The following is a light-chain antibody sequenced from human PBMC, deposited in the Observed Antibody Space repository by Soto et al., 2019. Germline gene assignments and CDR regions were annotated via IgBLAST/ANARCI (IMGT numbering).Light chain of an antibody. CDR3: QQYNNWPRT. Sequence: EIVLTQSPGTLSVSPGDRATLSCRASQSVNNNYLAWYQQKPGQAPRLLIYGASSRATGIPDRFRGSGSGTDFTLTISRLEPEDFAVYYCQQYNNWPRTFGQGTKVDIK. J-gene: IGKJ1*01. CDR2: GAS. CDR1: QSVNNNY. V-gene: IGKV3-20*01.